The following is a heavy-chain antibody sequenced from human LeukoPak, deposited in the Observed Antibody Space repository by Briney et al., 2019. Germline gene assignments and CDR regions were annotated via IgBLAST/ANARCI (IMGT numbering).Heavy chain of an antibody. CDR1: GYSISSGGYY. Sequence: TLSLTCTVSGYSISSGGYYWSCIRQYPGKGLKWIGYIYYSGSTNYNPSLESRVTMSVDTSKIQFSLKLSSVTDADTAVYYCARLYYFDSGGRLYYFDYWGRGTLVTVSS. CDR2: IYYSGST. J-gene: IGHJ4*01. V-gene: IGHV4-31*03. D-gene: IGHD3-22*01. CDR3: ARLYYFDSGGRLYYFDY.